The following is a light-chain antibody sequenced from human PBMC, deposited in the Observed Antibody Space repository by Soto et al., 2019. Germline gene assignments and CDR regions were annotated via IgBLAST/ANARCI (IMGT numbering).Light chain of an antibody. Sequence: DIQMTQSPSTLSASVGDRVSINCRASQSISAWLAWYQQRPGKAPRLLIYKASTLEIGVPSRFSGSGSGTEFTLTISSLQPDDVAIYYCQQYNDYSWTFGQGNKVDLK. J-gene: IGKJ1*01. V-gene: IGKV1-5*03. CDR3: QQYNDYSWT. CDR2: KAS. CDR1: QSISAW.